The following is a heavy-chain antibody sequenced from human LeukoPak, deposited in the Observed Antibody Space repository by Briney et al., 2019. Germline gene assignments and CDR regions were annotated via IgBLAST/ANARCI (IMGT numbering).Heavy chain of an antibody. Sequence: SVKVSCKASGGTFSSYAISWVRQAPGQGLEWMGWIIPIFGTANYAQKFQGRVTITADKSTSTAYMELSSLRSEDTAVYYCEHGSPYYYDSSGYPVSSCDYWGQGTLVTGSS. CDR1: GGTFSSYA. D-gene: IGHD3-22*01. CDR2: IIPIFGTA. J-gene: IGHJ4*02. CDR3: EHGSPYYYDSSGYPVSSCDY. V-gene: IGHV1-69*06.